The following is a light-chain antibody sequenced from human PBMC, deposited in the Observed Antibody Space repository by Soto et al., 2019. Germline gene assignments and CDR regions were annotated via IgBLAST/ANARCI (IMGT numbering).Light chain of an antibody. CDR1: SSNIGNNY. CDR2: ENN. V-gene: IGLV1-51*02. J-gene: IGLJ2*01. CDR3: GTWDSSLSAV. Sequence: QSVLTQPPSVSAAPGQTVTISCSGSSSNIGNNYVSWYQHLPGTAPKLLIYENNKRPSGIPDRFSGSKSGTSATLGITGLQTGDEADYYCGTWDSSLSAVFGGGTKLTVL.